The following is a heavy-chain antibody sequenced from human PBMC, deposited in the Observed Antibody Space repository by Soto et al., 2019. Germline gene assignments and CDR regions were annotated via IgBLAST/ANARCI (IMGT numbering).Heavy chain of an antibody. J-gene: IGHJ4*02. CDR1: GYTFTSYG. V-gene: IGHV1-18*01. CDR2: ISAYNGNT. Sequence: ASVKVSCKASGYTFTSYGISWVRQAPGQGLEWMGWISAYNGNTNYAQKLQGRVTMTTDTSTSTAYMELRSLRSDDTAVYYCARDQRGYCSGGSCSLFDYWGKGTLVTVSS. D-gene: IGHD2-15*01. CDR3: ARDQRGYCSGGSCSLFDY.